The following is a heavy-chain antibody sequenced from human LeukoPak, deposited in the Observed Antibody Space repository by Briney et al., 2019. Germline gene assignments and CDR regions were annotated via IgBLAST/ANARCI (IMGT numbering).Heavy chain of an antibody. CDR3: ARLWDSSSSHDY. CDR1: GGSISSYY. J-gene: IGHJ4*02. Sequence: SETLSLTCTVSGGSISSYYWTWIRQPPGKGLGLEWIGYIYYSGGTNYNPSLKSRVTISIDTSKNQVSLKLSSVTAADTAVYYCARLWDSSSSHDYWGQGTLVTVSS. CDR2: IYYSGGT. D-gene: IGHD6-6*01. V-gene: IGHV4-59*08.